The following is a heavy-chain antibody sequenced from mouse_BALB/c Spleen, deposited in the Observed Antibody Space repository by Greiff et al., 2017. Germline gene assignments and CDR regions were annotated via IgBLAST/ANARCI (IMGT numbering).Heavy chain of an antibody. CDR1: GFSLTSYG. J-gene: IGHJ3*01. CDR2: IWSGGST. D-gene: IGHD2-14*01. Sequence: VQLQESGPGLVQPSQSLSITCTVSGFSLTSYGVHWVRQSPGKGLEWLGVIWSGGSTDYNAAFISRLSISKDNSKSQVFFKMNSLQANDTAMYYCAKHAHRYDWFAYWGQGTLVTVSA. CDR3: AKHAHRYDWFAY. V-gene: IGHV2-2*02.